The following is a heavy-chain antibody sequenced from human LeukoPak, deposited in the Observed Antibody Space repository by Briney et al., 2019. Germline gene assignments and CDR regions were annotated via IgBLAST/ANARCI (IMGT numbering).Heavy chain of an antibody. Sequence: SETLYLTCTVSGGSISSGSYYWSWIRQPAGKGLEWIGRIYTSGSTNYNPSLKSRVTISVDTSKNQFSLKLSSVTAADTAVYYCARVYYYDSSGYRVYYYMDVWGKGTTVTVSS. J-gene: IGHJ6*03. V-gene: IGHV4-61*02. CDR1: GGSISSGSYY. CDR2: IYTSGST. D-gene: IGHD3-22*01. CDR3: ARVYYYDSSGYRVYYYMDV.